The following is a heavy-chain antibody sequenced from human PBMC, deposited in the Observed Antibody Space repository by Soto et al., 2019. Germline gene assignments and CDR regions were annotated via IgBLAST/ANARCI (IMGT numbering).Heavy chain of an antibody. D-gene: IGHD6-13*01. Sequence: SETLSLTCTVSGGSMRKYFWTWIRQPPGKGLEWIGYIHYSGTTSFFPSYNPSLRSRVTISEDTSKNQFSLKLLSVTTADTAVYFCAAGEASSRNLAPYYLDFWGQGTLVTVSS. CDR3: AAGEASSRNLAPYYLDF. V-gene: IGHV4-59*01. CDR1: GGSMRKYF. J-gene: IGHJ4*02. CDR2: IHYSGTT.